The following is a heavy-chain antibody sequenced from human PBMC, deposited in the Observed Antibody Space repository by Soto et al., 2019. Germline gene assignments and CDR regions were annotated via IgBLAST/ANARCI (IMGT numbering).Heavy chain of an antibody. CDR2: IDYSGHT. V-gene: IGHV4-31*03. CDR3: ARSVFP. CDR1: GGSISSGGYY. J-gene: IGHJ5*02. Sequence: QVQLQESGPGLVKPSQTLSLTCTVSGGSISSGGYYWNWIRQHPGKGLEWIGYIDYSGHTYYNPSLKGRFNIAVDTSKNQFSLKLSSVTAADTAVYYCARSVFPWGQGTLVTVSS.